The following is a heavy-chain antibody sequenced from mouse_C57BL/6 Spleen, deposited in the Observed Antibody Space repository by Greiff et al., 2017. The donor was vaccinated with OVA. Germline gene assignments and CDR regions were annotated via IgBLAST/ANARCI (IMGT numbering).Heavy chain of an antibody. CDR1: GYAFSSYW. D-gene: IGHD3-1*01. CDR3: ARSGLRYFDY. J-gene: IGHJ2*01. Sequence: LEESGAELVKPGASVKISCKASGYAFSSYWMNWVKQRPGKGLEWIGQIYPGDGDTNYNGKFKGKATLTADKSSSTAYMQLSSLTSEDSAVYFCARSGLRYFDYWGQGTTLTVSS. V-gene: IGHV1-80*01. CDR2: IYPGDGDT.